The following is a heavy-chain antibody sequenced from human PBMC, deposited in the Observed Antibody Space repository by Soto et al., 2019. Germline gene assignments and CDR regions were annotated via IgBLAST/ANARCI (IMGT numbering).Heavy chain of an antibody. CDR2: ISWNSGNI. CDR1: GFTFHADA. Sequence: EVQLVESGGGLVQPGRSLRLSCAASGFTFHADALHWVRQSPGKGLEWVSGISWNSGNIGYGDSVKGRFTSSRDNAKNSLYLQMNSLRVEDTALYYCAILGKGGMDVWGQGTTVTVSS. J-gene: IGHJ6*02. CDR3: AILGKGGMDV. D-gene: IGHD1-26*01. V-gene: IGHV3-9*01.